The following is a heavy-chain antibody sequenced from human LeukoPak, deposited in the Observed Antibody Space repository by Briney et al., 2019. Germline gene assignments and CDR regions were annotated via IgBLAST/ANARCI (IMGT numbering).Heavy chain of an antibody. CDR2: INPNSGGT. Sequence: ASVKVSCKASGYTFTGYYMHWVRQVPGQGLEWMGRINPNSGGTNYAQKFQGRVTMTRDTSISTAYMELSRLRSDDTAVYYCARVIAVAGRGYFDYWGQGTLVTVSS. CDR1: GYTFTGYY. V-gene: IGHV1-2*06. J-gene: IGHJ4*02. D-gene: IGHD6-19*01. CDR3: ARVIAVAGRGYFDY.